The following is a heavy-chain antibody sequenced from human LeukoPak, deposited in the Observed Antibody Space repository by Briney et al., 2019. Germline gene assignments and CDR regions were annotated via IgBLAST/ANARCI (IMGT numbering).Heavy chain of an antibody. CDR1: GFTFSSYS. Sequence: GGSLRLSCAASGFTFSSYSMYWVRQAPGKGLEWVSSISSSSSYIYYADSVKGRFTISRDNAKNSLYLQMNSLRAEDTAVYYCARDLAGAQDYWGQGTLVTVSS. J-gene: IGHJ4*02. V-gene: IGHV3-21*01. D-gene: IGHD3-10*01. CDR2: ISSSSSYI. CDR3: ARDLAGAQDY.